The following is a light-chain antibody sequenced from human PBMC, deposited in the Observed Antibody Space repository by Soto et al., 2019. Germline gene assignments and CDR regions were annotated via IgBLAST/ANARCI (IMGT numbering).Light chain of an antibody. J-gene: IGLJ3*02. V-gene: IGLV1-40*01. CDR1: SSNIGAGYD. Sequence: QSVLTQPPSVSGAPGQRVTISCTGSSSNIGAGYDVHWYQQLPVTAPKLLIYGNSNRPSGVPDRFSGSKSGTSASLAITGLRAEDEADYYCQSYDSSLSGGVFGGGTKLTVL. CDR2: GNS. CDR3: QSYDSSLSGGV.